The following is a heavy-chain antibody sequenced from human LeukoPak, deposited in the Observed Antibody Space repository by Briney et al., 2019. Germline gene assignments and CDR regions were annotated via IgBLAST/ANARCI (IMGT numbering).Heavy chain of an antibody. D-gene: IGHD2-15*01. Sequence: GESLKISCKGSGYSFTSYWIGWVRQMPGKGLEWMGIIYPGDSDTRYSPSFQGQVTISADKSISTAYLQWSSLKASDTAMYYCARPHRYCSGGSCPRGAFDIWGQGTMVTVSS. J-gene: IGHJ3*02. CDR2: IYPGDSDT. CDR3: ARPHRYCSGGSCPRGAFDI. CDR1: GYSFTSYW. V-gene: IGHV5-51*01.